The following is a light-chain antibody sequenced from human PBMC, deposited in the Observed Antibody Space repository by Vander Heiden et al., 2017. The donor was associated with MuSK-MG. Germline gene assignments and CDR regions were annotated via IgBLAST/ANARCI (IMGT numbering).Light chain of an antibody. Sequence: IVITQPPLSLSVTPGQPPSTACKVSQSLMHSDGKTYLYSYLQKPGLPPQLLIYEGSNCVSGVTDTLTARRSRTAFTLKIRWVEGEDVGVSYCRVCTELRITFGQGTRLEIK. J-gene: IGKJ5*01. V-gene: IGKV2D-29*01. CDR2: EGS. CDR1: QSLMHSDGKTY. CDR3: RVCTELRIT.